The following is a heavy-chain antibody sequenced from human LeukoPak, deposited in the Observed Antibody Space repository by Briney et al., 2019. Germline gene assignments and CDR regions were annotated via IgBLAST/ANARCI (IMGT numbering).Heavy chain of an antibody. V-gene: IGHV1-18*01. Sequence: ASVKVSCKASGYTFTNYGITWVRQAPGQGLEWMGWISAYNGNTNYAQKLQGGVTMTTDTSTSTAYMELRSLRSDDTAVYYCARGGAYSSTWYVDYWGQGILVTVSS. CDR3: ARGGAYSSTWYVDY. CDR1: GYTFTNYG. CDR2: ISAYNGNT. J-gene: IGHJ4*02. D-gene: IGHD6-13*01.